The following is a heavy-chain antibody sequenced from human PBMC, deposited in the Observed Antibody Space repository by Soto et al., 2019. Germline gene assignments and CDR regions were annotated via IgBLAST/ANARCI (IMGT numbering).Heavy chain of an antibody. CDR3: ARAVAVPADFDY. Sequence: QVQVVQSGAEEKKPGASVKVSCTASGYTFTGYAMHWVRQAPGQRLEWMGWITAGNGNTKYSQRFQGRVTITRDTSANTAYMELSSLRSEDTAVYYCARAVAVPADFDYWGQGTLVTVSS. CDR2: ITAGNGNT. D-gene: IGHD6-19*01. V-gene: IGHV1-3*05. CDR1: GYTFTGYA. J-gene: IGHJ4*02.